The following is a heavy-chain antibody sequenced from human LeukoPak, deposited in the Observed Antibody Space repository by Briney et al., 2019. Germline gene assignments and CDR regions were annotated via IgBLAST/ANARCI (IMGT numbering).Heavy chain of an antibody. CDR3: ARQGLGIAAALFDP. V-gene: IGHV4-38-2*01. D-gene: IGHD6-13*01. J-gene: IGHJ5*02. CDR2: IYHSGST. Sequence: SETLSLTCAVSGYSISSGYYWGWIRQPPGKGLERIGSIYHSGSTYYNPSLKSRVTISVDTSKNQFSLKLSSVTAADTAVYYCARQGLGIAAALFDPWGQGTLVTASS. CDR1: GYSISSGYY.